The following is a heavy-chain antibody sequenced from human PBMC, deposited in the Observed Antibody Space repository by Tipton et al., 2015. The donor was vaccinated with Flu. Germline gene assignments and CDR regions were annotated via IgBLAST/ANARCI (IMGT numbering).Heavy chain of an antibody. D-gene: IGHD6-19*01. CDR2: IYHSGST. CDR3: ARHYEETDYSSGWYLQH. CDR1: GYSISSGYY. Sequence: TLSLTCAVSGYSISSGYYWGWIRQPPGKGLEWIGSIYHSGSTYYNPSLKSRVTISVDTSKNQFSLKLSSVTAADTAVYYCARHYEETDYSSGWYLQHWGQGTLVTVSS. V-gene: IGHV4-38-2*01. J-gene: IGHJ1*01.